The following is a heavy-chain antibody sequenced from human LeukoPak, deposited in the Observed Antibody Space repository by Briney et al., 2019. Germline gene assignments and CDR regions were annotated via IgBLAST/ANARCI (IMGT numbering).Heavy chain of an antibody. CDR1: GFTFDDYA. CDR3: ATDFGELGAFDL. CDR2: ISWNSGSI. Sequence: GRSLRLSCAASGFTFDDYAMHWVRQAPGKGLEWVSGISWNSGSIGYADSVKGRFTISRDNAKNSLYLQMNSLRAEDTALYYCATDFGELGAFDLWGQGTMVPVSS. J-gene: IGHJ3*01. D-gene: IGHD3-10*01. V-gene: IGHV3-9*01.